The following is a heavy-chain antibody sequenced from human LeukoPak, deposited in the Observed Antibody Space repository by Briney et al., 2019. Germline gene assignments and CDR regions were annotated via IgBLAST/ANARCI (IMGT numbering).Heavy chain of an antibody. J-gene: IGHJ6*02. CDR2: IYSGGST. Sequence: GGSLRLSCAASGFTVSSNYMSWVRQAPGKGLEWVSVIYSGGSTYYADSVKGRFTISRHNSKNTLYLQMNSLRAEDTAVYYCARDGFWSDYYYYGMDVWGQGTTVTVSS. CDR3: ARDGFWSDYYYYGMDV. V-gene: IGHV3-53*04. D-gene: IGHD3-3*01. CDR1: GFTVSSNY.